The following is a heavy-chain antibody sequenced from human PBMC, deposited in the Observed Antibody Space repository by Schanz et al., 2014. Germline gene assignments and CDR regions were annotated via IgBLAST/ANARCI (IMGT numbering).Heavy chain of an antibody. CDR3: TRGGYSYALSAFDI. J-gene: IGHJ3*02. V-gene: IGHV1-18*01. CDR1: GYTFTSHG. CDR2: ITAYNGDT. D-gene: IGHD5-18*01. Sequence: QVQLVQSGAEVKKPGASVKVSCKASGYTFTSHGISWVRQAPGQGLEWMGWITAYNGDTNYALKLQGRVTMTTDTSTGTAYMELRSLRSDDTALYYCTRGGYSYALSAFDIWGRGTILTVSS.